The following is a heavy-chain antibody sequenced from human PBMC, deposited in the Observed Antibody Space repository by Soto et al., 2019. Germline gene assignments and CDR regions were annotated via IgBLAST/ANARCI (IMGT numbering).Heavy chain of an antibody. CDR2: ISSSSSYI. Sequence: EVQLVESGGGLVKPGGSLRLSCAASGFTFSSYSMNWVRQAPGKGLEWVSSISSSSSYIYYADSVKGRFTISRDNAKNSLYLQMHPLRAEATAVYYCARVGGSYYYYMDVWGKGTTVTVSS. J-gene: IGHJ6*03. D-gene: IGHD2-15*01. CDR3: ARVGGSYYYYMDV. V-gene: IGHV3-21*01. CDR1: GFTFSSYS.